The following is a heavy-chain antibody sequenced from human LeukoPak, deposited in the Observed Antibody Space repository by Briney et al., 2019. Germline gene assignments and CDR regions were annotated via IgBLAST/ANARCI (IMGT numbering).Heavy chain of an antibody. Sequence: GGSLRLSCAASGFTFTNYATNWVRQAPGKGLEWLSAISSSGGTTCYADSVKGRFTISRDNSRNTLYLQMNSLRVADTAVYFCTKVRLSNLYYYYGMDVWGQGTTVTVSS. CDR2: ISSSGGTT. CDR3: TKVRLSNLYYYYGMDV. V-gene: IGHV3-23*01. J-gene: IGHJ6*02. D-gene: IGHD2-21*02. CDR1: GFTFTNYA.